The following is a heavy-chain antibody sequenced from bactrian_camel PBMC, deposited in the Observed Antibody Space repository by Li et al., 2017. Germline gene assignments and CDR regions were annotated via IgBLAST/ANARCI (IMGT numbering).Heavy chain of an antibody. D-gene: IGHD6*01. CDR2: IDSDGNV. CDR3: ASSQDMDGGSWCSMIRDDFGY. Sequence: HVQLVESGGGSVQAGGSLKLSCSASGSIASNYCMGWFRQAPGKEREGVAAIDSDGNVSYDESVKGRFTISQDSAKNTLYLQMNSLKPEDTAMYYCASSQDMDGGSWCSMIRDDFGYWGQGTQVTVS. V-gene: IGHV3S53*01. J-gene: IGHJ6*01. CDR1: GSIASNYC.